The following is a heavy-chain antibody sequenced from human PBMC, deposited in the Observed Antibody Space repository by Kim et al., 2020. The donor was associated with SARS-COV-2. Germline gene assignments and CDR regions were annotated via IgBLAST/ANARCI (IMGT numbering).Heavy chain of an antibody. Sequence: SVKVSCKASGGTFSSYAISWVRQAPGQGLEWMGGIIPIFGTANYAQKFQGRVTITADESTSTAYMELSSLRSEDTAVYYCARDQQGYYYDSSGYYMDWFDPWGQGTLVNVSS. CDR3: ARDQQGYYYDSSGYYMDWFDP. J-gene: IGHJ5*01. V-gene: IGHV1-69*13. CDR1: GGTFSSYA. D-gene: IGHD3-22*01. CDR2: IIPIFGTA.